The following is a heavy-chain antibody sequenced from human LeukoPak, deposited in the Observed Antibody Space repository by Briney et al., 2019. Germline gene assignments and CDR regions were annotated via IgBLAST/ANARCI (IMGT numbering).Heavy chain of an antibody. CDR3: ATEYSSSSVFPDAFDI. CDR1: GFTVSSNY. Sequence: GGSLRLSCAASGFTVSSNYMSWVRQAPGKGLEWVSVIYSGGSTYYADSVKGRFTISRDNSKNTLYLQMNSLRAEDTAVYYCATEYSSSSVFPDAFDIWGQGTMVTVSS. V-gene: IGHV3-53*01. CDR2: IYSGGST. J-gene: IGHJ3*02. D-gene: IGHD6-6*01.